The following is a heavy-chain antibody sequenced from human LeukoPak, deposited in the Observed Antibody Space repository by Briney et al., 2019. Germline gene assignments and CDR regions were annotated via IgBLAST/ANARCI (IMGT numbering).Heavy chain of an antibody. CDR1: GYTFTSYG. Sequence: GASVKVSCKASGYTFTSYGISWVRQATGQGPEWMGWISAYNGNTNSAQKFQGRVTMTTDTSTSTAYMELRSLRSDDTAVYYCARDLNWAGNYYGLGSYSLRGDGFDIWGQGTMVTVSS. CDR2: ISAYNGNT. D-gene: IGHD3-10*01. J-gene: IGHJ3*02. CDR3: ARDLNWAGNYYGLGSYSLRGDGFDI. V-gene: IGHV1-18*01.